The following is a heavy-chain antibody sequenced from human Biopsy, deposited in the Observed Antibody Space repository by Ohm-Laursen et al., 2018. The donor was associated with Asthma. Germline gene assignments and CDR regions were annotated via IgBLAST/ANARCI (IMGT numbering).Heavy chain of an antibody. Sequence: VKVSCKSSGYIFTSHAMNWVRQAPGQGLEWMGRINTNTGNPTYAQGFTGRFVFSLDTSVSTAYLQISSLKAEDTAVYYCARGLLGMDVWGQGTTVTVSS. CDR2: INTNTGNP. CDR3: ARGLLGMDV. J-gene: IGHJ6*02. CDR1: GYIFTSHA. D-gene: IGHD2-15*01. V-gene: IGHV7-4-1*02.